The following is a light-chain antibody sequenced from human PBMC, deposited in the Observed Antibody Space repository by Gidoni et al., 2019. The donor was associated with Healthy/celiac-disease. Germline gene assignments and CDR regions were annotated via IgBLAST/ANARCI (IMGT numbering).Light chain of an antibody. CDR2: WAS. CDR1: QSVLSSSNNKNY. V-gene: IGKV4-1*01. J-gene: IGKJ4*01. Sequence: DIVISQSPYYLAVSLGERATINCKSSQSVLSSSNNKNYLNWYQQKAGQPPKLLFYWASTRESGVPDRFSGGGSGTDFTLTISSMQAEDVAVYYCQSRLTFGGGTKVEIK. CDR3: QSRLT.